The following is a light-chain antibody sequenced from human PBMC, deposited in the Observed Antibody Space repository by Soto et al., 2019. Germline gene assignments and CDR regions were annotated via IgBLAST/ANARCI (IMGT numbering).Light chain of an antibody. CDR2: AAS. Sequence: DIQMTQSPSSLSASVGDRVTITCRASQSISSYLNWYQQKPGKAPKLLIYAASSLQSGVPSRFSGSGSGTDFTLTIISLQPEDFATYYCQQRYSTPWTFGKGTKVAIK. J-gene: IGKJ1*01. CDR3: QQRYSTPWT. CDR1: QSISSY. V-gene: IGKV1-39*01.